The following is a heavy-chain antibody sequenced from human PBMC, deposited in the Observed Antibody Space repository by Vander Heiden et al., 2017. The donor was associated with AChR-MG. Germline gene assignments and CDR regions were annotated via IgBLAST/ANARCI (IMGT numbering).Heavy chain of an antibody. Sequence: QVQLVESGGGVVQPGRSLRLSCAASGFTFSSYGMHWVRQAPGKGLEWVAVIWYDGSNKYYADSVKGRFTISRDNSKNTLYLQMNSLRAEDTAVYYCAVYSSSWLNNWYAFDIWGQGTMVTVSS. J-gene: IGHJ3*02. CDR3: AVYSSSWLNNWYAFDI. V-gene: IGHV3-33*01. CDR2: IWYDGSNK. CDR1: GFTFSSYG. D-gene: IGHD6-13*01.